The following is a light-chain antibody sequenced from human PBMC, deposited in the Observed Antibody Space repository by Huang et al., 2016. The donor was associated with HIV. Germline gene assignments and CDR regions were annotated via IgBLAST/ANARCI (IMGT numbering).Light chain of an antibody. CDR3: QQRSHWPPFT. CDR1: HNIYTY. V-gene: IGKV3-11*01. Sequence: EILLTQSPATLSLSPWERATLSCRASHNIYTYLAWYQQKPGQAPRLLIYDASTRATDVPARCRGSGSGTNFTLTISNLEPEDFAVYVCQQRSHWPPFTFGPGTKVDIK. J-gene: IGKJ3*01. CDR2: DAS.